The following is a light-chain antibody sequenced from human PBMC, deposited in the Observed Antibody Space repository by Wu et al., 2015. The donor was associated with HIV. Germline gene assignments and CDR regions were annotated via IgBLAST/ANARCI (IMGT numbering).Light chain of an antibody. J-gene: IGKJ3*01. CDR3: QQSFTSPFT. CDR1: QSISNW. CDR2: KAS. V-gene: IGKV1-5*03. Sequence: DIQMTQSPLTLSASVGDRVTITCRASQSISNWLAWYQQKPGKAPKLLIYKASTLESGVPSRFSGSGSGTEFTLTISSLQPDDFATYYCQQSFTSPFTFGPGTKVDIK.